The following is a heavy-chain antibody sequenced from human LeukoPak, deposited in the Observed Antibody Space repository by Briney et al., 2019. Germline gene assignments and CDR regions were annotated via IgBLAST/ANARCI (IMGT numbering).Heavy chain of an antibody. CDR2: IYPGDSDT. J-gene: IGHJ4*02. Sequence: GESLKISCKSSGYSFTRDWIGWVRQMPGKGLEWMGIIYPGDSDTRYSPSFQGQVTISADKSINTAYLQWSSLKAPDTAMYYCARRTPEMATPNFDYWGQGTLVTVSS. D-gene: IGHD5-24*01. CDR1: GYSFTRDW. CDR3: ARRTPEMATPNFDY. V-gene: IGHV5-51*01.